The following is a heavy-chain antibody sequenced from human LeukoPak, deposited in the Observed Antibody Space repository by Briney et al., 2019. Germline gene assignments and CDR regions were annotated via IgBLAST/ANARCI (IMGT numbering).Heavy chain of an antibody. CDR2: IKRKTDGGTT. V-gene: IGHV3-15*01. Sequence: GGSLPLSCAASGFTFSNAWMSWVRQPPGKGLEWVGRIKRKTDGGTTDYAAPVKGRFTISRADSKNTLYLQMSSLKTEDTAVYYCTTSLAGAATAFYPFDYWGQGTLVTVSS. CDR3: TTSLAGAATAFYPFDY. J-gene: IGHJ4*02. CDR1: GFTFSNAW. D-gene: IGHD3-9*01.